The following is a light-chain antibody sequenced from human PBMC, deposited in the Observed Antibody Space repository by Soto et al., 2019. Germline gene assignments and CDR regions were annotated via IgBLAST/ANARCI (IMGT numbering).Light chain of an antibody. V-gene: IGKV3-20*01. Sequence: EIVLTQSTGTLSLSPGERATLSCRASQSVSSSYLAWYQQKPGQAPRLLIYGASSRATGIPDRFSGSGSGTDFTLTISRLEPEDFAVYYCQHYGSSPRTFGPGTKVDIK. CDR2: GAS. CDR1: QSVSSSY. CDR3: QHYGSSPRT. J-gene: IGKJ3*01.